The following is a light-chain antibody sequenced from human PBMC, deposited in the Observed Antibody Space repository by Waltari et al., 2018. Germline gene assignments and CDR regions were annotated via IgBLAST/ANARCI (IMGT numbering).Light chain of an antibody. Sequence: QSVLTKTPSASGNPGQTVTFSCSGSSSNIGSDSVTWYKQLPGPDPKLLIYNINRRPSGVPARFSGSKSGTSASLAINGLQSEDEAIYFCASWDGGLNAWVFGGGTEVTVL. CDR2: NIN. CDR3: ASWDGGLNAWV. V-gene: IGLV1-44*01. J-gene: IGLJ3*02. CDR1: SSNIGSDS.